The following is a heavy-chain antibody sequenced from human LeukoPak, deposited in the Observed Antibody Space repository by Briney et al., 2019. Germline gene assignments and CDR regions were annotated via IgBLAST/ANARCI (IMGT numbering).Heavy chain of an antibody. CDR3: ARDVLGVIRYYFDY. CDR2: INWNGGST. J-gene: IGHJ4*02. Sequence: PGGSLRLSCAASGFTFSSYAMSWVRQAPGKGLEWVSGINWNGGSTGYADSVKGRFTISRDNAKNSLYLQMSSLRAEDTALYYCARDVLGVIRYYFDYWGQGTLVTVSS. D-gene: IGHD3-16*02. V-gene: IGHV3-20*04. CDR1: GFTFSSYA.